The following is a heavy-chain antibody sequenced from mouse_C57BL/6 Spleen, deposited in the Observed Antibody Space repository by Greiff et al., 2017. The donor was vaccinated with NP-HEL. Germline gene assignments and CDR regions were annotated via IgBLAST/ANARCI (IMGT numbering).Heavy chain of an antibody. CDR2: INPSTGGT. CDR1: GYSFTGYY. V-gene: IGHV1-42*01. Sequence: EVQLVESGPELVKPGASVKISCKASGYSFTGYYMNWVKQSPEKSLEWIGEINPSTGGTTYNQKFKAKATLTVDKSSSTAYMQLKSLTSEDSAVYYCARWRDYDGIGFAYWGQGTLVTVSA. CDR3: ARWRDYDGIGFAY. J-gene: IGHJ3*01. D-gene: IGHD2-4*01.